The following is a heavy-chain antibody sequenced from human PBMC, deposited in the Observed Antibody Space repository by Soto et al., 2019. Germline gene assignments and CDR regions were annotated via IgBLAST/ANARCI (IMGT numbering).Heavy chain of an antibody. CDR2: IYYSGST. CDR3: ARAADYGDFGY. V-gene: IGHV4-59*01. CDR1: GGSISSYY. D-gene: IGHD4-17*01. Sequence: SETLSLTCTVSGGSISSYYWSWIRQPPGKGLEWIGYIYYSGSTNYNPSLKSRVTISVDTSKNQFSLKLSSVTAADTAVYYCARAADYGDFGYWGQGTLVTVSS. J-gene: IGHJ4*02.